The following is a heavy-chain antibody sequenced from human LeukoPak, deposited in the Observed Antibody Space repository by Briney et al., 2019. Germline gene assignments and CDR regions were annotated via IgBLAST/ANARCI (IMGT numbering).Heavy chain of an antibody. J-gene: IGHJ3*02. Sequence: PGGSLRLSCAASGLTFSSYGMHWVRQAPGKGLEWVAVISYDGSNKYYADSVKGRFTISRDNSKNTLYLQMNSLRAEDTAVYYCAKDHGGIAIWGQGTMVTVSS. CDR2: ISYDGSNK. D-gene: IGHD6-13*01. CDR3: AKDHGGIAI. CDR1: GLTFSSYG. V-gene: IGHV3-30*18.